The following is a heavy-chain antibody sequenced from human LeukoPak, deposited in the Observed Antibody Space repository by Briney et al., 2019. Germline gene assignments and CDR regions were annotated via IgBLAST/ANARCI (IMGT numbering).Heavy chain of an antibody. CDR1: GGSISSYY. D-gene: IGHD2-2*01. Sequence: SETLSLTCTVSGGSISSYYWSWIRQPPGKGLEWIGYIYTSGSTNYNPSLKSRVTISVDTSKNQFSLKLSSETAADTAVYYCARNFNDCSSTSCLNGRYYYYYMDVWGKGTTVTVSS. J-gene: IGHJ6*03. V-gene: IGHV4-4*09. CDR2: IYTSGST. CDR3: ARNFNDCSSTSCLNGRYYYYYMDV.